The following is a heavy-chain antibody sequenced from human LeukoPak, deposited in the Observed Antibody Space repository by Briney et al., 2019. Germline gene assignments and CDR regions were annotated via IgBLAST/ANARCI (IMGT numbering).Heavy chain of an antibody. V-gene: IGHV1-2*02. D-gene: IGHD2-15*01. CDR1: GYTFTGYY. CDR2: INPNSGGT. J-gene: IGHJ6*02. Sequence: ASVKVSCKASGYTFTGYYMHWVRQAPGQGLEWMGWINPNSGGTNYAQKFQGRVTMTRDTSISTAYMELSRLRSDDTAVYYCARGRWYCSGGSCYSYYYGMDVWGQGTTVTVSS. CDR3: ARGRWYCSGGSCYSYYYGMDV.